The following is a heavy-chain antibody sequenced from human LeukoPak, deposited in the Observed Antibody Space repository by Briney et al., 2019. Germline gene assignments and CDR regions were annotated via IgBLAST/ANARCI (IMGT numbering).Heavy chain of an antibody. CDR1: GFTFSSYE. D-gene: IGHD1-1*01. J-gene: IGHJ4*02. V-gene: IGHV3-48*03. CDR3: ATYKNQPHTLFFDF. Sequence: GGSLRLSCVASGFTFSSYEMNWVRQAPGKGLEWVSYIYPSSNNIYYAESVRGRFIVSRDNAKNSVYLQMNSLRAEDTAVYYCATYKNQPHTLFFDFWGQGALVTVSA. CDR2: IYPSSNNI.